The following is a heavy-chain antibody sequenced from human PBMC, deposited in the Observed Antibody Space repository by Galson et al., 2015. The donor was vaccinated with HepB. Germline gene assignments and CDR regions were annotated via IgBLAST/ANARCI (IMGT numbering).Heavy chain of an antibody. CDR3: AKVAILGATPHYFDY. Sequence: SLRLSCAASGFTFTRYTMGWVCQAPGKGLKWVSSLSVNGDISYYEDSAKGRFTISRDNSKKMVYLQMNGLRAEDTAVYYCAKVAILGATPHYFDYFGHGTLITVSS. CDR1: GFTFTRYT. V-gene: IGHV3-23*01. D-gene: IGHD3-16*01. CDR2: LSVNGDIS. J-gene: IGHJ4*01.